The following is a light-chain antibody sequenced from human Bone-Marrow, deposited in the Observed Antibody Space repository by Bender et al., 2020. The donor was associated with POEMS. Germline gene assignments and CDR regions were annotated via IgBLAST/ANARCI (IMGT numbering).Light chain of an antibody. CDR1: QLGEKF. CDR3: QAWDYSSQLK. CDR2: QNN. V-gene: IGLV3-1*01. J-gene: IGLJ2*01. Sequence: SYELTQPPSVSVSPGQTASITCSGDQLGEKFVCWYQQKPGQSPVVIIFQNNKRPTGFQARFSGYISGNGVTLTISGPQAMHEAVYYCQAWDYSSQLKFGGGTKLPVL.